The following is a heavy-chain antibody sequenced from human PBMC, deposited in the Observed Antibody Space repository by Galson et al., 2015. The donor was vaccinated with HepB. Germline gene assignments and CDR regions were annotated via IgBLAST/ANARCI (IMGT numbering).Heavy chain of an antibody. CDR1: GYTFTSYG. Sequence: SVKVSCKASGYTFTSYGISWVRQAPGQGLEWMGWISAYNGNTNYAQKLQGRVTMTTDTSTSTAYMELRSLRSDGTAVYYCARDRSSWNWFDPWGQGTLVTVSS. D-gene: IGHD6-13*01. V-gene: IGHV1-18*04. J-gene: IGHJ5*02. CDR2: ISAYNGNT. CDR3: ARDRSSWNWFDP.